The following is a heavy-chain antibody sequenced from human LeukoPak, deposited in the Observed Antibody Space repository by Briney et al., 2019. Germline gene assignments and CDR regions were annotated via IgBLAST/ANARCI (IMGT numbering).Heavy chain of an antibody. D-gene: IGHD1-26*01. V-gene: IGHV3-53*01. CDR2: IRSDGST. CDR3: AREMYSGMYNDAFDI. CDR1: GFTVSSNY. Sequence: PGGSLRLSCTASGFTVSSNYMSWVRQAPGKGLEWVSVIRSDGSTNHADSVKGRFTISRDISKNTLYLQMNNLRAEDTAMYYCAREMYSGMYNDAFDIWGQGTKVTVSS. J-gene: IGHJ3*02.